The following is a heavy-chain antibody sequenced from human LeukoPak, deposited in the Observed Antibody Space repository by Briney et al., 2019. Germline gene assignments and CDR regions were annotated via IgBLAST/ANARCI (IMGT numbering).Heavy chain of an antibody. CDR2: IKQDGSEK. J-gene: IGHJ4*02. CDR3: AREETWIQLWPRYAVYLDY. Sequence: PGGSLRLSCAASGFTFSSYWMSWVRQAPGKGLEWVANIKQDGSEKYYVDSVKGRFTISRDNAKNSLYLQMNSLRAEDTAVYYCAREETWIQLWPRYAVYLDYWGQGTLVTVSS. D-gene: IGHD5-18*01. V-gene: IGHV3-7*01. CDR1: GFTFSSYW.